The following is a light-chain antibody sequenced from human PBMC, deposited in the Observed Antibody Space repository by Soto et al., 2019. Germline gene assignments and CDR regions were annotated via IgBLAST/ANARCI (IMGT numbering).Light chain of an antibody. CDR3: KQSKSFPLT. CDR1: QDISRW. Sequence: DIQMTQSPSSLSASVGDRDTITCRASQDISRWLAWYQQKPGKAPKVLIYAASSLESGVPSRFSGSGSGTDFSLTISSLQPEDFATYYCKQSKSFPLTFGGGTKVEIK. V-gene: IGKV1-12*01. J-gene: IGKJ4*01. CDR2: AAS.